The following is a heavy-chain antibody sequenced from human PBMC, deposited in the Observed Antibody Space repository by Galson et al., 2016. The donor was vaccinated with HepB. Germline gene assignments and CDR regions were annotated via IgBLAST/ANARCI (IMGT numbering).Heavy chain of an antibody. CDR2: INHSGST. Sequence: LSLTCAVYGGSFSGYYWSWIRQPPGKGLEWIGEINHSGSTNYNPSLKSRVTISVDTSKNQFSLKLSSVTAADTAVYYCARGRIRLWLRYFDYWGQGTLVTVSS. J-gene: IGHJ4*02. CDR3: ARGRIRLWLRYFDY. D-gene: IGHD5-18*01. V-gene: IGHV4-34*01. CDR1: GGSFSGYY.